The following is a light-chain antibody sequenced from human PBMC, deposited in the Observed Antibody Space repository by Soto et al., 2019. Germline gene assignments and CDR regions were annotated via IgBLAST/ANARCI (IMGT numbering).Light chain of an antibody. CDR1: QGIGVY. J-gene: IGKJ4*01. V-gene: IGKV1-27*01. CDR3: QKYNSAPLT. Sequence: DIQMTQSPSSLSASLGDRVTITCRASQGIGVYLAWFQQKPGKVPKLLIYAASTLQSGVPSRFCGSGSGTDFTLTITSLQPEDVATYYCQKYNSAPLTFGGGTKVEIK. CDR2: AAS.